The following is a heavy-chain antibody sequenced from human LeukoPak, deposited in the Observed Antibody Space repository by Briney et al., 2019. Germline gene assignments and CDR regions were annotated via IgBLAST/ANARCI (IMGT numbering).Heavy chain of an antibody. D-gene: IGHD2-2*01. V-gene: IGHV3-23*01. CDR1: GFTFSSYA. CDR2: ASPSGGRT. Sequence: GGSLRLSCGASGFTFSSYAMSWVRQSPGRGLEWVTGASPSGGRTLYADSVEGRFTISRDNSNDIVYLQLSSLRAEDSALYYCAKVRGVYCSSPACYYYDSWGQGTPVTVSS. CDR3: AKVRGVYCSSPACYYYDS. J-gene: IGHJ4*02.